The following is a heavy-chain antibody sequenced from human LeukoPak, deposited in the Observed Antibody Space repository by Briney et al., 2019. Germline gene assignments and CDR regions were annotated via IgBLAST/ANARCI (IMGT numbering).Heavy chain of an antibody. J-gene: IGHJ5*02. CDR2: IYSGGST. V-gene: IGHV3-53*01. Sequence: GGSLRLSCAASGFTVSSNYMSWVRQAPGKGLEWVSVIYSGGSTYYADSVKGRFTISRDNSKNTLYLQMNSLRAEDTAVYYCASSGSVRGNWFDPWGQGTLVTVSS. CDR3: ASSGSVRGNWFDP. CDR1: GFTVSSNY. D-gene: IGHD4-11*01.